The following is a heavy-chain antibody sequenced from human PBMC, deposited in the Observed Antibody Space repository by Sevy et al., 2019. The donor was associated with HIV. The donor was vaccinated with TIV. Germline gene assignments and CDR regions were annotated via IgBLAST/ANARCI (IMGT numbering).Heavy chain of an antibody. CDR2: IYSGGST. CDR3: ARDRYYDASGYYYYYYGLDV. CDR1: TFRVIDNY. V-gene: IGHV3-66*01. Sequence: GGSLRLSCAASTFRVIDNYMSWVRQAPGKGLEWVSTIYSGGSTFYADSAKGRFTISRDNSKNTLYLQMNSLGAEDTAVYYCARDRYYDASGYYYYYYGLDVWGQGTTVTVSS. D-gene: IGHD3-22*01. J-gene: IGHJ6*02.